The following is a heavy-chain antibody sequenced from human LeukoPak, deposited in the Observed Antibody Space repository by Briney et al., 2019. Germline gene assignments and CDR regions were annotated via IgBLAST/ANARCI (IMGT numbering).Heavy chain of an antibody. D-gene: IGHD3-3*01. CDR2: ISSSSSYI. CDR1: GFTFSSYS. CDR3: ASSVFGVVTGGRFDY. J-gene: IGHJ4*02. V-gene: IGHV3-21*01. Sequence: GGSLRLSCAASGFTFSSYSMNWVRQTPGKGLEWVSSISSSSSYIYYADSVKGRFTISRDNAKNSLYLQMDSLRAEDTAVYYCASSVFGVVTGGRFDYWGQGTLVTVSS.